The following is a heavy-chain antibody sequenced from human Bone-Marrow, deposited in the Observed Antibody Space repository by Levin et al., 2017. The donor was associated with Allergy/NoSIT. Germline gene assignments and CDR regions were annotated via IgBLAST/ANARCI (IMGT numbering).Heavy chain of an antibody. D-gene: IGHD1-26*01. CDR3: ARHDSGSFYRYWFFDL. CDR1: GGSLSGYY. J-gene: IGHJ2*01. Sequence: SETLSLTCAVSGGSLSGYYCSWIRQSPGKGLEWIGEINHSGITNYNPSLKSRVTVSLDTSRNQFSLNLTSVTAADTAVYYCARHDSGSFYRYWFFDLWGRGTLVTVSS. V-gene: IGHV4-34*01. CDR2: INHSGIT.